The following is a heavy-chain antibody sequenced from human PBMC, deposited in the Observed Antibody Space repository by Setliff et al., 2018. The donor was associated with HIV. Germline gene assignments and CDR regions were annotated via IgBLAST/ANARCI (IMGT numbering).Heavy chain of an antibody. Sequence: PGGSLRLSCAASGFTFKHYWMHWVRQAPGKGLEWVARINVDGSGTTYADSVKGRFTISRDNAKNTLFLQMNSLRAEDTAVYYCARLPQDVRSSIDFWGQGTLVTVSS. J-gene: IGHJ4*02. CDR3: ARLPQDVRSSIDF. V-gene: IGHV3-74*03. CDR2: INVDGSGT. D-gene: IGHD6-6*01. CDR1: GFTFKHYW.